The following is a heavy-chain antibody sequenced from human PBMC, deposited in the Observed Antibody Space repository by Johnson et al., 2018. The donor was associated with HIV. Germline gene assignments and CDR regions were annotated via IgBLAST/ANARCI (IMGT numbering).Heavy chain of an antibody. CDR3: AREPLAHYTFWSAYLHAFDI. Sequence: VQLVESGGGLVQPGGSLRLSCAASGLTFSSHSMNWVRQAPGKGLEWVANIKHEGSEKDYVDSVKGRFTISRDNARNSLYLQMNSLRAEETAVYYCAREPLAHYTFWSAYLHAFDIWGQGTMVTVSS. CDR1: GLTFSSHS. J-gene: IGHJ3*02. D-gene: IGHD3-3*01. CDR2: IKHEGSEK. V-gene: IGHV3-7*01.